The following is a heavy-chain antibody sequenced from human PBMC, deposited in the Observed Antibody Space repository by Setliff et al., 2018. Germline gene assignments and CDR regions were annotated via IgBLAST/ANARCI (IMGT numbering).Heavy chain of an antibody. V-gene: IGHV5-51*01. J-gene: IGHJ4*02. CDR2: IDPADSDT. Sequence: PGESLKISCKASGYSFASYWIGWVRQMPGKGLEWMGIIDPADSDTTYSPSFQGQVTISADKSIGTAYLQWRSLKASDTAMYYCARVGTAGGYYFDFWGQGALVTVSS. D-gene: IGHD2-15*01. CDR1: GYSFASYW. CDR3: ARVGTAGGYYFDF.